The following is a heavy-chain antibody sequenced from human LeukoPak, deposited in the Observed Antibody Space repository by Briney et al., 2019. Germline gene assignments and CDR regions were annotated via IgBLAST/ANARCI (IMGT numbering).Heavy chain of an antibody. Sequence: SQTLSLTGAVSGGSISSGGYSWSWIRQPPGKGLEWIGYIYHSGSTYYNPSLKSRVTISVDRSKNQFSLKLSSVTAADTAVYYCARGRSPGTQLYNWFDPWGQGTLVTVSS. D-gene: IGHD1-1*01. CDR3: ARGRSPGTQLYNWFDP. V-gene: IGHV4-30-2*01. CDR1: GGSISSGGYS. J-gene: IGHJ5*02. CDR2: IYHSGST.